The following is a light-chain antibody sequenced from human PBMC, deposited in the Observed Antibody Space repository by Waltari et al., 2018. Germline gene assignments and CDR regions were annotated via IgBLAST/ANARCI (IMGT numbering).Light chain of an antibody. J-gene: IGLJ3*02. V-gene: IGLV8-61*01. CDR1: SGSVSTTSY. CDR3: ALYMGSGMWV. Sequence: QTVVTQEPSLSVSPGGTVTLTCALSSGSVSTTSYATWYQQSPGQAPRTLVYKADSRSSGVPDRFSGSILGNKAALTITGAQADDESDYYCALYMGSGMWVFGGGTKLTVL. CDR2: KAD.